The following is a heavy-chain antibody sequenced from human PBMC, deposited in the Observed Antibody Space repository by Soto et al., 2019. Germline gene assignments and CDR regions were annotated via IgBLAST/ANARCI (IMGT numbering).Heavy chain of an antibody. D-gene: IGHD5-18*01. V-gene: IGHV4-39*01. CDR1: GGSISSSSYY. CDR2: IYYSGST. CDR3: ARNVGYSYGPSYYYYGMDV. Sequence: SETLSLTCTVSGGSISSSSYYWGWIRQPPGKGLEWIGSIYYSGSTYYNPSLKSRVTISVDTSKNQFSLKLSSVTAADTAVYYCARNVGYSYGPSYYYYGMDVWGQGTTVTVSS. J-gene: IGHJ6*02.